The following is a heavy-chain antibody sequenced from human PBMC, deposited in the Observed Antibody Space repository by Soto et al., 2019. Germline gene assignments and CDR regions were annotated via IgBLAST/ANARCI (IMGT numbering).Heavy chain of an antibody. J-gene: IGHJ4*02. V-gene: IGHV3-30-3*01. Sequence: VQLVESGGGVVQPGRSLRLSCAASGFTFTNHAFHWVRQAPGKGLEWVAVISYDGVNQYYADSVKGRFTISRDNSKSTLYLQMSSLRPEDTAVYYCARGIQLWLRLFDYWGQGTRVTVSS. CDR2: ISYDGVNQ. CDR1: GFTFTNHA. CDR3: ARGIQLWLRLFDY. D-gene: IGHD6-19*01.